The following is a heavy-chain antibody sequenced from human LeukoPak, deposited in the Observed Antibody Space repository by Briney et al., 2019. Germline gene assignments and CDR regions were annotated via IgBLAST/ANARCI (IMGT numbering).Heavy chain of an antibody. Sequence: GGSLRLSCSASGFTFSSYEMNWVRQAPGKGLEWISYITGSGDTIYYADSVKGRFTISRDNAKNSLYLQMNSLRAEDTAVYYCASTSYSSSWWGDAFDTWGQGTMVTVSS. J-gene: IGHJ3*02. V-gene: IGHV3-48*03. CDR1: GFTFSSYE. D-gene: IGHD6-13*01. CDR2: ITGSGDTI. CDR3: ASTSYSSSWWGDAFDT.